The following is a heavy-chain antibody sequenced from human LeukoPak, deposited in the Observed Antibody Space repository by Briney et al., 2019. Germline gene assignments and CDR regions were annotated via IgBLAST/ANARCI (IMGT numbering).Heavy chain of an antibody. Sequence: ASVKVSCKVSGYTFTDYYMHWVQQAPGKGLEWMGLVDPEDGEPIYAEKFQGRVTITADTSTDTAYMELSSLRSEDTAVYYCVVVPAAIRNSVWFDPWGQGTLVTVSS. J-gene: IGHJ5*02. V-gene: IGHV1-69-2*01. CDR1: GYTFTDYY. CDR3: VVVPAAIRNSVWFDP. D-gene: IGHD2-2*02. CDR2: VDPEDGEP.